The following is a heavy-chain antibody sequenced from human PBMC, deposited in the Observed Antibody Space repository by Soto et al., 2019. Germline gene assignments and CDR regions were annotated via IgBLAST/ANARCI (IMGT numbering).Heavy chain of an antibody. CDR1: GFTFYTYG. Sequence: WGSLRLSCVASGFTFYTYGIHFFRQSPFKWLQWVALISYEGSNTYYADSVRGRFTISRDNSKNTLYLQMNTLRPEDTGLYYCARVTPGNNLYYFSGLDFWGQGTSVTVSS. J-gene: IGHJ6*02. CDR3: ARVTPGNNLYYFSGLDF. CDR2: ISYEGSNT. D-gene: IGHD1-1*01. V-gene: IGHV3-30-3*01.